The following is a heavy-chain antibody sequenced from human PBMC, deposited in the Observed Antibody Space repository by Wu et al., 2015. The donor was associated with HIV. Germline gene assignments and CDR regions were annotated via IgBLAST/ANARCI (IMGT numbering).Heavy chain of an antibody. V-gene: IGHV1-2*02. CDR1: GYTFTGYY. D-gene: IGHD2-2*01. J-gene: IGHJ6*02. CDR2: INPNSGGT. Sequence: QVQLVQSGAEVKKPGASVKVSCKASGYTFTGYYMHWVRQAPGQGLEWMGWINPNSGGTNYAQKFQGRVTMTRDTSISTAYMELSRLRSDDTAVYYCAREIVPAADHYYYYGMDVWGQGTTVTVSS. CDR3: AREIVPAADHYYYYGMDV.